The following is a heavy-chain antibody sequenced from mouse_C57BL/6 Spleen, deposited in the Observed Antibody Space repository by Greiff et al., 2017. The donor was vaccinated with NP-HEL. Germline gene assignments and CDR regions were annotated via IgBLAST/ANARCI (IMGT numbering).Heavy chain of an antibody. D-gene: IGHD1-1*01. CDR1: GFTFSDYG. Sequence: EVKLMESGGGLVKPGGSLKLSCAASGFTFSDYGMHWVRQAPEKGLEWVAYISSGSSTIYYADTVKGRFTISRDNAKNTLFLQMTSLRSEDTAMYYCANLYYYGSSYVGGPYAMDYWGQGTSVTVSS. CDR2: ISSGSSTI. V-gene: IGHV5-17*01. CDR3: ANLYYYGSSYVGGPYAMDY. J-gene: IGHJ4*01.